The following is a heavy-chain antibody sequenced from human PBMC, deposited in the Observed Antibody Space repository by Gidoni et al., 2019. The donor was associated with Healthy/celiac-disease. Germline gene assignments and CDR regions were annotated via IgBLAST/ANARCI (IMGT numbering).Heavy chain of an antibody. D-gene: IGHD6-6*01. CDR3: AKDAGYSSSSRFDY. Sequence: EVQLVESGGGLVQPGRSLRLSCAASGFPFDDYAMHWVRQAPGKGLEWVSGISWNSGSIGYADSVKGRFTISRDNAKNSLYLQMNSLRAEDTALYYCAKDAGYSSSSRFDYWGQGTLVTVSS. CDR1: GFPFDDYA. V-gene: IGHV3-9*01. CDR2: ISWNSGSI. J-gene: IGHJ4*02.